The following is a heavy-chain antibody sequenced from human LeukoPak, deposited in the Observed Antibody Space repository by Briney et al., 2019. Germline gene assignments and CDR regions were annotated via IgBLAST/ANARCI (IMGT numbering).Heavy chain of an antibody. J-gene: IGHJ5*02. D-gene: IGHD2-15*01. CDR3: AKALGYVCSGGSCYPDLNWFDP. CDR2: IRYDGSNK. CDR1: GFTFSSYG. V-gene: IGHV3-30*02. Sequence: PGGSLRLSCAASGFTFSSYGMHWVRQAPGKGLEWVAFIRYDGSNKYYADSAKGRFTISRDNSKNTLYLQMNSLRAEDTAVYYCAKALGYVCSGGSCYPDLNWFDPWGQGTLVTVSS.